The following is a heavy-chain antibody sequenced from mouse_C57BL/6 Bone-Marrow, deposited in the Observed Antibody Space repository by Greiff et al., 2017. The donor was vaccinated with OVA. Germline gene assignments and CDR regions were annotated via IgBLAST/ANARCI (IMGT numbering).Heavy chain of an antibody. CDR2: ISNGGGST. D-gene: IGHD1-1*01. CDR1: GFTFSDYY. Sequence: VQLKESGGGLVQPGGSLKLSCAASGFTFSDYYMYWVRQTPEKRLEWVAYISNGGGSTYYPDTVKGRFTISRDNAKNTLYLQMSRLKSEDTAMYYCARLSYYAWFAYWGQGTLVTVSA. CDR3: ARLSYYAWFAY. V-gene: IGHV5-12*01. J-gene: IGHJ3*01.